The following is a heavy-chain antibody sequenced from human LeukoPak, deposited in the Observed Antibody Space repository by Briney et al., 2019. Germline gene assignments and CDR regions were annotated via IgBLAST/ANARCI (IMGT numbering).Heavy chain of an antibody. D-gene: IGHD6-19*01. CDR2: ISYDGSNK. Sequence: PGGSLRLSCAASGFTFSSYAMHWVRQAPGKGLEWVAVISYDGSNKYYADSVKGRFTISRDNSKNTLYLQMNSLRAEDTAVYYCARDQVGPRVAVAGTLDYWGQGTLVTVSS. J-gene: IGHJ4*02. CDR3: ARDQVGPRVAVAGTLDY. CDR1: GFTFSSYA. V-gene: IGHV3-30-3*01.